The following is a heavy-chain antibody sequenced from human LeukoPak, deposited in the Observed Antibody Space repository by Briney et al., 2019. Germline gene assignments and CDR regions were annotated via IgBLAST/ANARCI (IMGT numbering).Heavy chain of an antibody. CDR1: GFTFSDYS. CDR2: ITSTSDTI. CDR3: ARDGYSFGHDFDY. J-gene: IGHJ4*02. D-gene: IGHD5-18*01. Sequence: GGSLRLSCEASGFTFSDYSMNWVRQAPGEGLEWLSYITSTSDTIYYADSVKGRFTISRDNAKNTLYLQMNSLRAEDTAVYYCARDGYSFGHDFDYWGQGTLVTVSS. V-gene: IGHV3-48*04.